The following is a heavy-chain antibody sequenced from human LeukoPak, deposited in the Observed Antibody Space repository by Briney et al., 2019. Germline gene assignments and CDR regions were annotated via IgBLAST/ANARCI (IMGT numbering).Heavy chain of an antibody. CDR2: FYYSGST. CDR3: ARQGSGVYDFWSGYYKGGYYFDY. Sequence: SETLSLTCTVSGGSISSSSYYWGWIRQPPGKGLEWIGSFYYSGSTYYNPSLKSRVTISVDTSKNQFSLKLSSVTAADTAVYYCARQGSGVYDFWSGYYKGGYYFDYWGQGTLVTVSS. CDR1: GGSISSSSYY. J-gene: IGHJ4*02. D-gene: IGHD3-3*01. V-gene: IGHV4-39*01.